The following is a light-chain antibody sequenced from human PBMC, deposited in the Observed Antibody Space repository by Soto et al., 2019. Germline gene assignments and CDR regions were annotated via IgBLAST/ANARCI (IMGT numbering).Light chain of an antibody. CDR2: AAS. Sequence: DIRMAQSPSSLSESVGDIVTITCRASQSISGQLNWFQQKPRKAPKRLVFAASGVQSGVPSRFSGSRSGTNFTLTISSLQPEDSATYYCQQIYSFPHTFGHGTKLEIK. CDR3: QQIYSFPHT. V-gene: IGKV1-39*01. CDR1: QSISGQ. J-gene: IGKJ2*01.